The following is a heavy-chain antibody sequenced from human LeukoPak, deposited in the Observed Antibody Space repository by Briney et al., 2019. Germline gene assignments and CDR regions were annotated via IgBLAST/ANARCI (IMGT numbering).Heavy chain of an antibody. CDR2: ISWNSGSI. V-gene: IGHV3-9*01. D-gene: IGHD3-10*01. CDR3: ARAYYYGSGSYGGY. Sequence: GGSLRLSCAASGFTFDDYAMHWVRQAPGKGLEWVSGISWNSGSIGYADSVKGRFTISRDNAKNSLYLQMNSLRAEDTAVYYCARAYYYGSGSYGGYWGQGTLVTVSS. CDR1: GFTFDDYA. J-gene: IGHJ4*02.